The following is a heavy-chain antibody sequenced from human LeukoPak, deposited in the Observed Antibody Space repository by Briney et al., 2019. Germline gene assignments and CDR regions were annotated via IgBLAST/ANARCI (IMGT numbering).Heavy chain of an antibody. D-gene: IGHD5-24*01. CDR1: VFTFSDYS. J-gene: IGHJ4*02. CDR3: ARDYKYAFDN. Sequence: GGSLRHACAASVFTFSDYSMKWVRQAPGKGLEWISYIGIDSGNTNYADSVKGRFTISGDRAKNSLYLQMNSLRVEDTAVYYCARDYKYAFDNWGQGTLVTVSS. V-gene: IGHV3-48*01. CDR2: IGIDSGNT.